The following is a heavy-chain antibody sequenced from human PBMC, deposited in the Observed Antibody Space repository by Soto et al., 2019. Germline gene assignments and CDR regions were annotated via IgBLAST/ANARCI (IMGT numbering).Heavy chain of an antibody. J-gene: IGHJ4*02. D-gene: IGHD4-17*01. CDR2: INHSGST. CDR1: GGSFSGYY. V-gene: IGHV4-34*01. Sequence: QVQLQQWGAELLKPSETLSLTCAVYGGSFSGYYWSWIRQPPGKGLEWIGEINHSGSTNYNPSLKSRVTISVDTSKNQFSLKLSSVTAADTAVYYCARRDDYGDYTFDYWGQGTLVTVSS. CDR3: ARRDDYGDYTFDY.